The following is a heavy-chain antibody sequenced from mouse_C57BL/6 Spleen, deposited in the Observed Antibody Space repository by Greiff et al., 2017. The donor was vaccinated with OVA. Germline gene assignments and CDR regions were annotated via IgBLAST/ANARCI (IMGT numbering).Heavy chain of an antibody. Sequence: QVQLQQSGPGLVQPSQSLSITCTVSGFSLTSYGVHWVRQSPGKGLEWLGVIWRGGSTDYNAALMSRLSITKDNSNSQVFFKMNSLQADDTAVYYCAKGGTSTVVSMDDWGQGTSVTVSS. CDR1: GFSLTSYG. CDR2: IWRGGST. CDR3: AKGGTSTVVSMDD. D-gene: IGHD1-1*01. J-gene: IGHJ4*01. V-gene: IGHV2-5*01.